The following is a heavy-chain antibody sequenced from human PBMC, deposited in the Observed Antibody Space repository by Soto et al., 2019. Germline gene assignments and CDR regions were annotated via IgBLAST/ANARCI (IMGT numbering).Heavy chain of an antibody. J-gene: IGHJ6*02. CDR2: FYYSGST. CDR3: ARVPYYYYGMDV. V-gene: IGHV4-31*03. Sequence: PSETLSLTCTVSGGSISSGGYYWSWIRQHPGKGLEWIGYFYYSGSTYYNPSLKSRVTISVDTSKNQFSLKLSSVTAADTAVYYCARVPYYYYGMDVWGQGTTVTVSS. CDR1: GGSISSGGYY.